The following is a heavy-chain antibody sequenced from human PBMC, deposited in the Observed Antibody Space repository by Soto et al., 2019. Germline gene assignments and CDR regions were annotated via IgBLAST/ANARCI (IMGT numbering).Heavy chain of an antibody. CDR2: ISYDGSNK. Sequence: GGSLRLSCAASGFTFSSYGMHWVRQAPGKGLEWVAVISYDGSNKYYADSVKGRFTISRDNSKNTLYLQMNSLRAEDTAVYYCAKVYCGGDRYARPAGTDVWGQGTTVTVSS. D-gene: IGHD2-21*02. V-gene: IGHV3-30*18. J-gene: IGHJ6*02. CDR1: GFTFSSYG. CDR3: AKVYCGGDRYARPAGTDV.